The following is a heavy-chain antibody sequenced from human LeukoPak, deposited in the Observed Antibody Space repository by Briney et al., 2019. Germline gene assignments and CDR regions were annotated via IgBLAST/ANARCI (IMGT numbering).Heavy chain of an antibody. CDR1: GFTFSSYE. J-gene: IGHJ4*02. Sequence: GGSLRLSSAASGFTFSSYEINWVGQAPGKGLEWVSYISSGGSTVYYADSVKGRFTISRDNAKNSLYLQMSSPRAEDTAVYYWARAFYGALDYWGQGTLVTVSS. CDR2: ISSGGSTV. CDR3: ARAFYGALDY. D-gene: IGHD4-17*01. V-gene: IGHV3-48*03.